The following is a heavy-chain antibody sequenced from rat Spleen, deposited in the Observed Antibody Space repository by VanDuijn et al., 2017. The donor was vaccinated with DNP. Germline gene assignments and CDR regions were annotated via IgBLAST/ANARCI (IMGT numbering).Heavy chain of an antibody. CDR1: GYSITSSY. V-gene: IGHV3-1*01. CDR2: ISYSGRT. J-gene: IGHJ2*01. CDR3: ARWGDYFDY. Sequence: EVQLQESGPGLVKPSQSLSLTCSVTGYSITSSYRWNWIRKFPGNKMEYIGHISYSGRTTYNPSLKSRISITRDTSKNQFFLQLNSVTTEDTATYYCARWGDYFDYWGQGVMVTVSS.